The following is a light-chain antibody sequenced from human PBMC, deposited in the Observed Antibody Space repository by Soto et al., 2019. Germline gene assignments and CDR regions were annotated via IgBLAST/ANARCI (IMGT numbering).Light chain of an antibody. J-gene: IGKJ4*01. CDR1: QSISSW. V-gene: IGKV1-5*03. CDR2: KAS. CDR3: QQYNSYPLT. Sequence: EIQITQSPSTLSASVGDRVTITCRASQSISSWLAWYQQKPGKAPKLLIYKASSLESGVPSRFSGSGSGTEFTLSISSLQTDDFATYYCQQYNSYPLTFGGGTKVEIK.